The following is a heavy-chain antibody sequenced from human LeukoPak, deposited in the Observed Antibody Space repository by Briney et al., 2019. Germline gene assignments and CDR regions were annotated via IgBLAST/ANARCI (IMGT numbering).Heavy chain of an antibody. CDR3: AKDRNDYLWGSYEPAFDF. J-gene: IGHJ3*01. Sequence: GGSLRLSCAASGFTFSSYWMSWVRQAPGKGPEWVAFIRYDGSNTFYADSVKGRFTISRDTSKNTVYLQMNSLRAEDTAVYYCAKDRNDYLWGSYEPAFDFWGQGTMITVSS. D-gene: IGHD3-16*01. CDR2: IRYDGSNT. V-gene: IGHV3-30*02. CDR1: GFTFSSYW.